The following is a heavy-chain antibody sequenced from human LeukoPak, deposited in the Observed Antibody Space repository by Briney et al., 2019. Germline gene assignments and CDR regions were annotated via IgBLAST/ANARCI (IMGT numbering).Heavy chain of an antibody. CDR1: GGSISSGTYY. Sequence: SETLSLTCTVSGGSISSGTYYWSWIRQPAGKGLEWIGRIYTSGSTNYNPSLKSRVTISVDTSKNQFSLKLSSVTAADTAVYYCARWYYYETSGLYYGSFDNWGQGTLVTVSS. V-gene: IGHV4-61*02. J-gene: IGHJ5*02. D-gene: IGHD3-22*01. CDR3: ARWYYYETSGLYYGSFDN. CDR2: IYTSGST.